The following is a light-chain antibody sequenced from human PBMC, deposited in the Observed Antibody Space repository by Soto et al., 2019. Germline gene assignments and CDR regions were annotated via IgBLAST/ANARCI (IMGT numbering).Light chain of an antibody. Sequence: EIVMTQSPATLSLSPGESATLSCRASRGVYANLAWYQQRPGQAPRLLIYGAFTKSNDIPDTFRGSGSGTEIILTISSVQSEEFAVYYCQQYDVWPFTFGPGTKVDIK. CDR2: GAF. J-gene: IGKJ3*01. V-gene: IGKV3-15*01. CDR1: RGVYAN. CDR3: QQYDVWPFT.